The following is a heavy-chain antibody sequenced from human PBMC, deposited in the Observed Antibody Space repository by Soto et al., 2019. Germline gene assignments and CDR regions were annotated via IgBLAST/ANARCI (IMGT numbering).Heavy chain of an antibody. Sequence: QLQLQESGSGLVKPSQTLSLTCAVSGGSISSGGYSWRWIRQPPGKGLEWIGYIYHSGSTYYTPSLKSRVTISVDRSKNHFSLNLSSVTAADTTVYYCGRVPDYWGQGTVVTVSS. J-gene: IGHJ4*02. CDR2: IYHSGST. D-gene: IGHD2-2*01. V-gene: IGHV4-30-2*01. CDR1: GGSISSGGYS. CDR3: GRVPDY.